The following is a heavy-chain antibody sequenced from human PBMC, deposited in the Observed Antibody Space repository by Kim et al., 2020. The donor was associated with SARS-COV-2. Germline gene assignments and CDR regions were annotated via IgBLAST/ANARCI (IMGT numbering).Heavy chain of an antibody. D-gene: IGHD3-22*01. CDR1: GFTFSSYA. Sequence: GGSLRLSCAASGFTFSSYAMSWVRQAPGKGLEWVSLISGSGGSTYYADSVKGRFTISRDNSKNTLYLQMNSLRAEDTAVYYCAKRGRGADYYDSSGYSYDSRGQGALVTVSS. V-gene: IGHV3-23*01. CDR2: ISGSGGST. CDR3: AKRGRGADYYDSSGYSYDS. J-gene: IGHJ5*01.